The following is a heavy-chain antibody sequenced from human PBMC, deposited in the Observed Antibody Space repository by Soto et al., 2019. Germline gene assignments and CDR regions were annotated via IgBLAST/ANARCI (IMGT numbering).Heavy chain of an antibody. CDR2: ISPNSGNI. J-gene: IGHJ6*02. CDR3: VKDRDSNTWPSRDV. D-gene: IGHD3-22*01. V-gene: IGHV1-18*01. Sequence: QVHLVQSGAEVKKPGASVNVSCKTSGYTFTRNGISWVRQAPGQGLEWMGWISPNSGNIKYAQKLQGRAIMTTDTSTSTAYMELRSLRSDATAVYYCVKDRDSNTWPSRDVWGPGTTVTVSS. CDR1: GYTFTRNG.